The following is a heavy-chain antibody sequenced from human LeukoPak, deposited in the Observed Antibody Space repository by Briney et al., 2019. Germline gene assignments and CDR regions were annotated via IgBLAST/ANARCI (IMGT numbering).Heavy chain of an antibody. V-gene: IGHV1-18*01. D-gene: IGHD3-3*01. CDR3: ARGPVDFWSGSPNLSDYFDY. CDR1: GYSFTSYG. CDR2: ISAYNGNT. Sequence: ASVKVSCKGSGYSFTSYGISWVRQAPGQGLEWRGWISAYNGNTNYAQKIQARVTMTTDTSTRPAYMELRSLRSDDTAVYYCARGPVDFWSGSPNLSDYFDYWGQGTLVTVSS. J-gene: IGHJ4*02.